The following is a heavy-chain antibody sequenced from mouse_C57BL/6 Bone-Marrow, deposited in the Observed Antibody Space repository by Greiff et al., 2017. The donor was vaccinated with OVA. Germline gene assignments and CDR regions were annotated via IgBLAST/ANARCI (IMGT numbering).Heavy chain of an antibody. V-gene: IGHV1-82*01. CDR1: GYAFSSSW. D-gene: IGHD1-1*01. CDR3: ARPPYYGSRSYWYFDV. CDR2: IYPGDGDT. Sequence: VQLQQSGPELVKPGASVKISCKASGYAFSSSWMNWVKQRPGTGLEWIGRIYPGDGDTNYNGKFKGKATLTADKSSSTAYMQLSSLTSEDSAVYFCARPPYYGSRSYWYFDVWGTGTTVTVSS. J-gene: IGHJ1*03.